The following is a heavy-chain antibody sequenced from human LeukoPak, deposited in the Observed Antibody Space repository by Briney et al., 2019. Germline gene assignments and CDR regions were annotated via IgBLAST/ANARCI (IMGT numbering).Heavy chain of an antibody. D-gene: IGHD6-13*01. CDR1: GGSISSSNW. V-gene: IGHV4-4*02. Sequence: SGTLSLTCAVSGGSISSSNWWSWVRQPPGKGLEWIGEIYHSGSTNYNPSLKSRVTISVDKSKNQFSLKLSSVTAADTAVYYCARVLMGVAAAGIPYYYYYMDVWGKGTTVTVSS. J-gene: IGHJ6*03. CDR2: IYHSGST. CDR3: ARVLMGVAAAGIPYYYYYMDV.